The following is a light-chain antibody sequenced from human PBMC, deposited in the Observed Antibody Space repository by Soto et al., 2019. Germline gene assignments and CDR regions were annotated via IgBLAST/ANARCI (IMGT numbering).Light chain of an antibody. CDR3: CSYAGPTTFVL. V-gene: IGLV2-23*02. Sequence: QSALTQPASVSGSPGQSITISCTGTSSDVGSYNLVSWYQQHPGKVPKLMIYEVTKRPSGVSNRFSGSKSGITASLTISGLQAEDEADYYCCSYAGPTTFVLVGGGTQLTVL. CDR1: SSDVGSYNL. J-gene: IGLJ2*01. CDR2: EVT.